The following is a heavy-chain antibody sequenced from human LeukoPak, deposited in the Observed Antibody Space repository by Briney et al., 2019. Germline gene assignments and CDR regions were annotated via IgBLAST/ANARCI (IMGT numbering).Heavy chain of an antibody. CDR3: GRGRRWDSSTYRTPIQS. Sequence: SETLSLTCTVSGGSISDDFWSWIRQPPGRGLEWIGYVFNSENTNYNPSLKSRVTMSADRSRNQISLDLRSVTAADTAVYYCGRGRRWDSSTYRTPIQSWGQGTLVSVSS. D-gene: IGHD6-13*01. V-gene: IGHV4-59*01. CDR1: GGSISDDF. CDR2: VFNSENT. J-gene: IGHJ5*02.